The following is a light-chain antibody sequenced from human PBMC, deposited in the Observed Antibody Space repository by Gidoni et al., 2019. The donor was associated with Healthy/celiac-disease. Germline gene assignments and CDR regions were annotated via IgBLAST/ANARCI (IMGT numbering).Light chain of an antibody. Sequence: GSPGQSITISCTGTSSDVGDYNYVSWYQQHPGKAPKLMIYEVSNRPSGVSNRFSGSKSGNTASLTISGLQAEDEADYYCSSYTSSSTVFGGGTKLTVL. CDR1: SSDVGDYNY. CDR3: SSYTSSSTV. J-gene: IGLJ3*02. V-gene: IGLV2-14*01. CDR2: EVS.